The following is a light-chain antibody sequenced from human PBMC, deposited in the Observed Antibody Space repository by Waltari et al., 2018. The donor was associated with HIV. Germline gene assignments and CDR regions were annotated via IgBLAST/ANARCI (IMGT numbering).Light chain of an antibody. CDR1: SSDLGGYNY. CDR2: EVT. J-gene: IGLJ3*02. V-gene: IGLV2-14*01. CDR3: TSYTSSSTLGV. Sequence: QSALTQPASVSGSLGQSITIPCIGTSSDLGGYNYVSWYQHHPGKAPKLMIYEVTTRPSGVSNRFCGSKSGNTASLTISGLQAEDESDYYCTSYTSSSTLGVFGGGTNLTVL.